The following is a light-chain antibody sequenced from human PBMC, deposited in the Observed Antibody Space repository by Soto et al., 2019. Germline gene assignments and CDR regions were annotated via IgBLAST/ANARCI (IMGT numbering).Light chain of an antibody. CDR1: QTLFSSSSNKNY. CDR2: WAS. V-gene: IGKV4-1*01. Sequence: DIVMTQSPDSLAVSLGEVATINCKSSQTLFSSSSNKNYLAWFQQKPRQPPKLLISWASTRESGVPDRFSGSGSGTDFTLTISSLQAEDVAVYYCQEPYASPFTFGPGTTVEIK. CDR3: QEPYASPFT. J-gene: IGKJ3*01.